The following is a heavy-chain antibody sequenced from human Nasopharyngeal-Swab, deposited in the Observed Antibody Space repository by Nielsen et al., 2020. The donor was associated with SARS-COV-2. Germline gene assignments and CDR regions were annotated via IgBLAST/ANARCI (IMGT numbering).Heavy chain of an antibody. CDR1: GYTFSSYW. Sequence: GESLKISCKGSGYTFSSYWIAWVRQIPGKGLEWMGSIYPGDSDTRYSPSFQGQVTISADKSISTAYLQWSSLRASDTAMYYCASCFGSGSYYGMGYWGQGTLVTVSS. CDR2: IYPGDSDT. D-gene: IGHD3-10*01. J-gene: IGHJ4*02. CDR3: ASCFGSGSYYGMGY. V-gene: IGHV5-51*01.